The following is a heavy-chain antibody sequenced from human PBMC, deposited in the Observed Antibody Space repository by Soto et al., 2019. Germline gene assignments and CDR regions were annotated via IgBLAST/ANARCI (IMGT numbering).Heavy chain of an antibody. CDR3: AKETHSSGYGSYFDY. CDR2: ISKDGSTK. V-gene: IGHV3-30*18. J-gene: IGHJ4*02. CDR1: GFTFSSYG. D-gene: IGHD3-22*01. Sequence: TGGSLRLSCAASGFTFSSYGMHWVRQAPGKGLEWVVVISKDGSTKYDADSVKGRFTISRDNSKNTLYLQMNSLRAEDTAVYYCAKETHSSGYGSYFDYWGQGTLVTVSS.